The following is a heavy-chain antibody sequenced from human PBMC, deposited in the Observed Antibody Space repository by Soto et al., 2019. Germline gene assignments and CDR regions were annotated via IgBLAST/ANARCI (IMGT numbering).Heavy chain of an antibody. Sequence: GRTLRLSGDVSGFRFDDYGMHWDRQAPGKGLEWIAGISRDSRSMSYGASMKGRFTISRDNAKNSLYLQLNSRRADDTAFYYCVKDALTPVAYYFDYWGQGALVTVSS. CDR2: ISRDSRSM. CDR1: GFRFDDYG. V-gene: IGHV3-9*01. CDR3: VKDALTPVAYYFDY. D-gene: IGHD4-17*01. J-gene: IGHJ4*02.